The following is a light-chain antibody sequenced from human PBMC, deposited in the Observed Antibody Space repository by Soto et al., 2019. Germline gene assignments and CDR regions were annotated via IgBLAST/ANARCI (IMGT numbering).Light chain of an antibody. J-gene: IGKJ5*01. CDR1: QSLLYNNTYNY. CDR2: FGS. Sequence: EIVMTQSPLTLPVTPGEPACISCISSQSLLYNNTYNYLDWYVQKPGQSPQLLIYFGSNRAPGVPDRFSGSGSGTDFTLKINRVEAEDVGTYYCMQALQSLTFGQGTRLEIK. CDR3: MQALQSLT. V-gene: IGKV2-28*01.